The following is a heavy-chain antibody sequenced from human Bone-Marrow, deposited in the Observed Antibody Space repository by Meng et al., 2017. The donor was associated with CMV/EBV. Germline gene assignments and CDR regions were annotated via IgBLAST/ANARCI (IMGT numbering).Heavy chain of an antibody. V-gene: IGHV3-74*01. Sequence: RLSGAASGFSLRGRWMQWVRQGPGKGLVWVAHIHSDGSYTNYADSVKGRFTISRDNAKNTLYLQMNSLRADDTAVYYCARGSALNDYWGQGTLVTVSS. D-gene: IGHD3-16*02. J-gene: IGHJ4*02. CDR3: ARGSALNDY. CDR2: IHSDGSYT. CDR1: GFSLRGRW.